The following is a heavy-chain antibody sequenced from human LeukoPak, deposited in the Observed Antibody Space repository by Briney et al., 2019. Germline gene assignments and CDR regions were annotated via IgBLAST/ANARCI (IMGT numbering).Heavy chain of an antibody. CDR2: IYYSGST. CDR1: GGSISSSSYY. CDR3: AREGDPTGSYYNY. J-gene: IGHJ4*02. D-gene: IGHD3-10*01. V-gene: IGHV4-39*07. Sequence: SETLSLTCTVSGGSISSSSYYWGWIRQPPGKGLEWIGSIYYSGSTYYNPSLKSRVTMSIDKSKNQFSLNLNSVTAADTAVYYCAREGDPTGSYYNYWGQGILVTVSS.